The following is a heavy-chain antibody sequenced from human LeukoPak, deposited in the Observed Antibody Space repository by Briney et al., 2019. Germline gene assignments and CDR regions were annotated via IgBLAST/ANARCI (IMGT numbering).Heavy chain of an antibody. J-gene: IGHJ5*02. CDR3: ASLKLLWFGTHWFDP. V-gene: IGHV4-38-2*02. CDR2: IYHSGST. CDR1: GYSISSGYY. D-gene: IGHD3-10*01. Sequence: SETLSLTCTVSGYSISSGYYWGWIRQPPGKGLEWIGSIYHSGSTYYNPSLKSRVTISIDTPKNQFSLKLSSVTAADTAVYYCASLKLLWFGTHWFDPWGQGTLVTVSS.